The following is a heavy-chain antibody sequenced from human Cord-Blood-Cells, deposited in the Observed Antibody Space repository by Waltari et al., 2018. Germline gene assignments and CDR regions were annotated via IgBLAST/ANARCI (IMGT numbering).Heavy chain of an antibody. CDR3: AKVGVGATKDGY. V-gene: IGHV3-30*18. CDR1: GFTFSSYG. J-gene: IGHJ4*02. D-gene: IGHD1-26*01. CDR2: ISYDGSNK. Sequence: VKLVESGGGVVQPGRSLRLSCAASGFTFSSYGMHWVRQAPGKGLEWVAVISYDGSNKYYADSVKGRFTISRDNSKNTLYLQMNSLRAEDTAVYYCAKVGVGATKDGYWGQ.